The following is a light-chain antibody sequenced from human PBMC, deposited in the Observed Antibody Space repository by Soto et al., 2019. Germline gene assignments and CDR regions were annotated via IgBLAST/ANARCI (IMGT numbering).Light chain of an antibody. CDR2: GAS. V-gene: IGKV3-15*01. J-gene: IGKJ1*01. CDR3: QKYNHWPPA. Sequence: EIVRKQSPATLSVSPGARATLSCRASQSVSGNLDWYQQKPGQAPRLLIDGASTRATGIPARFSGSGSGPEFTLTISSLQSEDVAVYYCQKYNHWPPAFGQGPKVESK. CDR1: QSVSGN.